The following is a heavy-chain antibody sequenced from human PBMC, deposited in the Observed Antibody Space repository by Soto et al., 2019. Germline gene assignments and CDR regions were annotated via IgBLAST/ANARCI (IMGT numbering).Heavy chain of an antibody. V-gene: IGHV3-48*02. D-gene: IGHD1-1*01. Sequence: ESGGGLVQPGESLRLSCAASGFSLRSRSMNWVRQAPGKGLEWVSYISSSSSTIYYADSVKGRFTISRDNAKNSLYLQMNILRDEDTAVYYCARGELDRTIDYWGQGTQVTVSS. CDR2: ISSSSSTI. CDR3: ARGELDRTIDY. J-gene: IGHJ4*02. CDR1: GFSLRSRS.